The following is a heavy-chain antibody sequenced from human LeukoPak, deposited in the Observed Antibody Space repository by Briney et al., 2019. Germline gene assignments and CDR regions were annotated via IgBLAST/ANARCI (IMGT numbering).Heavy chain of an antibody. CDR3: ARDLRFLEWLEDPDY. J-gene: IGHJ4*02. CDR1: GFIFSSDS. V-gene: IGHV3-21*01. Sequence: PGGSLRLSCATSGFIFSSDSMIWVRQAPGKGLEWVSSISSTGAYIYYADSLKGRFTISRDNSKNTLYLQMNSLRAEDTAVYYCARDLRFLEWLEDPDYWGQGTLVTVSS. CDR2: ISSTGAYI. D-gene: IGHD3-3*01.